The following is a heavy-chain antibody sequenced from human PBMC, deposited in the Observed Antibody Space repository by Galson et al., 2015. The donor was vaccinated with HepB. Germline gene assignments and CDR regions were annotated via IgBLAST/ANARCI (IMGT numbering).Heavy chain of an antibody. CDR2: VYDTGST. D-gene: IGHD3-22*01. CDR3: ARFPGSAYYDSSGYYFDY. V-gene: IGHV4-59*01. Sequence: SETLSLTCTVSGGSISSYCWSWIRRPPGKGLEWIGYVYDTGSTNYNPSLKSRVTISVDTSKNQFSVKLSSVTAADTAVYYCARFPGSAYYDSSGYYFDYWGQGTLVTVSS. J-gene: IGHJ4*02. CDR1: GGSISSYC.